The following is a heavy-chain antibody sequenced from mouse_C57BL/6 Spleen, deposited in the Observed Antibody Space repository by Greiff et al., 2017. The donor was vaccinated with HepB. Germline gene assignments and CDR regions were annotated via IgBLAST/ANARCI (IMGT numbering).Heavy chain of an antibody. CDR3: APYYGSSYGYYFDY. CDR1: GYTFTSYW. CDR2: IHPNSGST. J-gene: IGHJ2*01. Sequence: VQLQQPGAELVKPGASVKLSCKASGYTFTSYWMHWVKQRPGQGLEWIGMIHPNSGSTNYNEKFKSKATLTVDKSSSTAYMQLSSLTSEDSAVYYCAPYYGSSYGYYFDYWGQGTTLTVSS. D-gene: IGHD1-1*01. V-gene: IGHV1-64*01.